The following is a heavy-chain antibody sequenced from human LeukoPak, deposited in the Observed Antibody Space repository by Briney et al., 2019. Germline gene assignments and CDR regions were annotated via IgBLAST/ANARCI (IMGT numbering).Heavy chain of an antibody. V-gene: IGHV4-59*01. CDR3: ARVGYYDIFGP. CDR1: GGSISSYY. D-gene: IGHD3-22*01. CDR2: IYYSGST. J-gene: IGHJ4*02. Sequence: PSETLSLTCTVSGGSISSYYWSWLRQPPGKGLEWIGYIYYSGSTNYNPSLKSRVTISVDTSKNQFSLKLSSVTAADTAVYYCARVGYYDIFGPWGQGTLVTVSS.